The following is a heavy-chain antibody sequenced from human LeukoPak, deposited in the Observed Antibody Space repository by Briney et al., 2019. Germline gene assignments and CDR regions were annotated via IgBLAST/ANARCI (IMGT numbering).Heavy chain of an antibody. Sequence: GGSLRLYCAVSGTTLSNYGMSWVRQAPGKGLEWIAGISDSGGNTKYADSVKGRFTISRDNPKNTLYLQMNSLRAEDTAVYLCAKRGVVIRVILVGFHKEAYYFESWGQGALVTVPS. J-gene: IGHJ4*02. D-gene: IGHD3/OR15-3a*01. CDR1: GTTLSNYG. CDR2: ISDSGGNT. CDR3: AKRGVVIRVILVGFHKEAYYFES. V-gene: IGHV3-23*01.